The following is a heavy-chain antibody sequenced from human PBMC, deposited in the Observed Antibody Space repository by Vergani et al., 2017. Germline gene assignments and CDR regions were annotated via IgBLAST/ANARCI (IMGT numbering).Heavy chain of an antibody. Sequence: QVQLVESGGGVVQPGKSLSLSCETSGFIFSDYVMHWVRQAPGKGLEWVAGIWHDGSNEKYVDSVQGRFTISRDNAKKAVFLQMNNLRHEDTALYFCVKDNDYDADGPFDLWGRGTLVTVSS. CDR1: GFIFSDYV. J-gene: IGHJ2*01. V-gene: IGHV3-33*03. CDR2: IWHDGSNE. D-gene: IGHD3-16*01. CDR3: VKDNDYDADGPFDL.